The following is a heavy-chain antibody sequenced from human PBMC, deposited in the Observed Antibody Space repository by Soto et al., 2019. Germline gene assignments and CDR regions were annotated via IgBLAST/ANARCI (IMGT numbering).Heavy chain of an antibody. Sequence: PSETLSLTCPVSGGSIGSGVYYWSWIRQHPGKGLDWIGYNYYSGSTYYNPSLKSRVTISVDTSKNQFSLKLSSVTAADTAVYYCASQVPARSIYYYYGMDVWGQGTTVTVSS. CDR3: ASQVPARSIYYYYGMDV. CDR2: NYYSGST. D-gene: IGHD2-2*01. V-gene: IGHV4-31*03. CDR1: GGSIGSGVYY. J-gene: IGHJ6*02.